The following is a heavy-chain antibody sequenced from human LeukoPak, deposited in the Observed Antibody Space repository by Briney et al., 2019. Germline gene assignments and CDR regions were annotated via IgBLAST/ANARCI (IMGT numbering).Heavy chain of an antibody. Sequence: GGSLRLSCAVSGITLSNYGMTWVRQAPGKGLEWVAGLSGSGGSTSYADSVKGRFTISRDNAKNTLYLQMNSLRAEDTAVYFCAKRGVVIRVILVGFHKEAYYFDSWGQGVLVTVSS. D-gene: IGHD3-22*01. V-gene: IGHV3-23*01. CDR1: GITLSNYG. CDR2: LSGSGGST. CDR3: AKRGVVIRVILVGFHKEAYYFDS. J-gene: IGHJ4*02.